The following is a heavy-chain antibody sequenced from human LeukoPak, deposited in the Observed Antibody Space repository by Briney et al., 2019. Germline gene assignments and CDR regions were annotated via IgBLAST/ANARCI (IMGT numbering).Heavy chain of an antibody. V-gene: IGHV1-69*13. D-gene: IGHD3-3*01. CDR1: GGTFSSYA. J-gene: IGHJ4*02. CDR3: ARVGDFWSGYYRPFDY. CDR2: IIPIFGTA. Sequence: SVKVSCKASGGTFSSYAISWVRQAPGQGLEWMGGIIPIFGTANYAQRFQGRVTLTADESTSTAYMELSSLRSEDTAVYYCARVGDFWSGYYRPFDYWGQGTLVTVSS.